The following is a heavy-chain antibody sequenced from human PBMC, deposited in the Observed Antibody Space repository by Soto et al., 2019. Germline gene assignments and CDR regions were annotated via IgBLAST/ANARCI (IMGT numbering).Heavy chain of an antibody. CDR1: GDSVSSNSAA. Sequence: PSQTLSLTCAISGDSVSSNSAAWNWIRQSPSRGLEWLGRTYYRSKWYNDYAVSVKSRITINPDTSKNQFSLQLNSVTPEDTAVYYCARVLYYDSSGHPWDPHFDYWGQGTLVTSPQ. V-gene: IGHV6-1*01. D-gene: IGHD3-22*01. CDR3: ARVLYYDSSGHPWDPHFDY. CDR2: TYYRSKWYN. J-gene: IGHJ4*02.